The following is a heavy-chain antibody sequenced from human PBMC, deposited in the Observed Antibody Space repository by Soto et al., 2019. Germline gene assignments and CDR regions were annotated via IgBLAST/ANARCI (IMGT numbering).Heavy chain of an antibody. CDR3: AKPITMIRTGMDV. D-gene: IGHD3-22*01. CDR2: ISYDGSNK. V-gene: IGHV3-30*18. Sequence: GGSLRLSCAASGFTFSSYGMHWVRQAPGKGLEWVAVISYDGSNKYYADSVKGRFTISRDNSKNTLYLQMNSLRAEDTAVYYCAKPITMIRTGMDVWGPGTTVTVSS. CDR1: GFTFSSYG. J-gene: IGHJ6*02.